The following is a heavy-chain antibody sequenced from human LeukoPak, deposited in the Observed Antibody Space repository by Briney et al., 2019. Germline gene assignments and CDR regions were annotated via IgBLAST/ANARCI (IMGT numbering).Heavy chain of an antibody. CDR1: GFTFSSYW. Sequence: PGGSLRLSCAASGFTFSSYWMYWVRQAPGKGPVWVSSIKTDGRITNYADSVKGRFTISRDNAKNSLYLQMNSLRGEDTAVYYCARDRDYYNYFEYWGQGTLVTVSS. V-gene: IGHV3-74*01. J-gene: IGHJ4*02. D-gene: IGHD3-10*01. CDR2: IKTDGRIT. CDR3: ARDRDYYNYFEY.